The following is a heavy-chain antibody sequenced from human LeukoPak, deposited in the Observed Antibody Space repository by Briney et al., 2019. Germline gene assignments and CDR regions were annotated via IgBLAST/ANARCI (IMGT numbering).Heavy chain of an antibody. Sequence: GGSLRFSCAASGFTFSTYSMNWVRQAPGKGLKWVSSISSSSSYIYYADSVKGRFTISRDNAKNSLYLQMNSLRAEDTAVYYCARDNPRWNPHAFDIWGQGTMVTVSS. CDR1: GFTFSTYS. J-gene: IGHJ3*02. CDR2: ISSSSSYI. CDR3: ARDNPRWNPHAFDI. V-gene: IGHV3-21*01. D-gene: IGHD5-24*01.